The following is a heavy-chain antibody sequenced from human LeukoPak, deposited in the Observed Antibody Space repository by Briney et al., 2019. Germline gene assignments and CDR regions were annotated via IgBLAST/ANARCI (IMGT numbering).Heavy chain of an antibody. D-gene: IGHD1-1*01. CDR1: GLTFTRYW. V-gene: IGHV3-7*01. Sequence: QPGGSLRLSCAVSGLTFTRYWMSWVRQAPGKGLEWVANIKEDGSEKYYVDSVKGRFTISRDNAKNSLYLQTNSLRAEDTAVYYCAPETQLLDYWGQGTLVTVSS. CDR3: APETQLLDY. CDR2: IKEDGSEK. J-gene: IGHJ4*02.